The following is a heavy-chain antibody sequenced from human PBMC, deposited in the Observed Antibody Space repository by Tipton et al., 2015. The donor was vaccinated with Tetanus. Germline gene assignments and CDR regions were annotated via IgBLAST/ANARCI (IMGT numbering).Heavy chain of an antibody. CDR1: GSSMSSYY. CDR2: ITYSAST. CDR3: ARGLIDDFLGSRIYFDS. D-gene: IGHD3-16*01. J-gene: IGHJ4*02. Sequence: TLSLTCSVSGSSMSSYYWSWIRQTPGKRLEWIAYITYSASTKFNPSLRSRVTMSADTSRTLFSLTLMSVTAADTAVYFCARGLIDDFLGSRIYFDSWGPGTLVTVSS. V-gene: IGHV4-59*13.